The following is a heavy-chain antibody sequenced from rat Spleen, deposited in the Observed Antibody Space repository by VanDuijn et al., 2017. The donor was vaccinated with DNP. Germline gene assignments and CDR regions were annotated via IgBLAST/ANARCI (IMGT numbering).Heavy chain of an antibody. V-gene: IGHV5S13*01. CDR3: ARHVHWEPFAY. J-gene: IGHJ3*01. D-gene: IGHD5-1*01. CDR1: GFTFDSFA. CDR2: ITSGGSNT. Sequence: EVQLVESGGNLVQPGRSLKLSCAASGFTFDSFAMAWVRQAPKKGLEWVATITSGGSNTYYPDSVKGRFTISRDNAKSTLYLQMDSLRSADTANYYCARHVHWEPFAYWGQGTLVTVSS.